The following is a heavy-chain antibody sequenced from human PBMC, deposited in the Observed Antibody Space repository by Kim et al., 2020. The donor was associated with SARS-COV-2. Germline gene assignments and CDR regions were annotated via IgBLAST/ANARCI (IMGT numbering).Heavy chain of an antibody. J-gene: IGHJ6*02. Sequence: GGSLRLSCAASGFTVSSNYMSWVRQAPGKGLEWVAVIYSGGSTYYADSVKGRFTISRDNSKNTLYLQMNSLRAEDTAVYYCARPGNYGPDYYYGMDVWGQGTTVTVS. CDR1: GFTVSSNY. D-gene: IGHD1-7*01. V-gene: IGHV3-53*01. CDR3: ARPGNYGPDYYYGMDV. CDR2: IYSGGST.